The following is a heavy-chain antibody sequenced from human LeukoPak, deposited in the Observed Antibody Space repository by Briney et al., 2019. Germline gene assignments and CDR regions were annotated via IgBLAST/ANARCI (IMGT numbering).Heavy chain of an antibody. D-gene: IGHD3-22*01. CDR3: AKWARYYYDSSGLFDY. J-gene: IGHJ4*02. V-gene: IGHV3-23*01. Sequence: PGGSLRLSCAASGFTFSSYAMSWVRQAPGKGLEWVSAISGSGGSTYYADSVKGRFTISRDNSKNTLYLQMNSLRAEDTAVYYCAKWARYYYDSSGLFDYWGQGTLVTVSS. CDR2: ISGSGGST. CDR1: GFTFSSYA.